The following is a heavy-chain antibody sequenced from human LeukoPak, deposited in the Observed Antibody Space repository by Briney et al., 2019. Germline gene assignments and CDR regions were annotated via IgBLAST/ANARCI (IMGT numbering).Heavy chain of an antibody. J-gene: IGHJ5*02. CDR1: GGSISSSSYY. V-gene: IGHV4-39*01. CDR2: IYYSGST. CDR3: ARLIHIRDVLLWFGEFIPLSQSEPTNYNWFDP. Sequence: PSETLSLTCTVSGGSISSSSYYWGWIRQPPGKGLEWIGSIYYSGSTYYNPSLKSRVTISVDTSKNQFSLKLSSVTAADTAVYYCARLIHIRDVLLWFGEFIPLSQSEPTNYNWFDPWGQGTLVTVSS. D-gene: IGHD3-10*01.